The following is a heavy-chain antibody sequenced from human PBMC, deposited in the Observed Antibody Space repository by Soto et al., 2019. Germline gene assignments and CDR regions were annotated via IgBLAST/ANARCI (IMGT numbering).Heavy chain of an antibody. CDR2: IYSGGST. V-gene: IGHV3-53*02. CDR1: GFTVSNNY. D-gene: IGHD2-2*02. J-gene: IGHJ4*02. Sequence: EVHLVETGGGLIQPGGSLRLSCAASGFTVSNNYMSWVRQAPGKGLEWVSLIYSGGSTFYADSVKGRFTISRDNSKNTLFLQMHSLRAEDTAVYFCAPYTSLDYWGQGTLVTVSS. CDR3: APYTSLDY.